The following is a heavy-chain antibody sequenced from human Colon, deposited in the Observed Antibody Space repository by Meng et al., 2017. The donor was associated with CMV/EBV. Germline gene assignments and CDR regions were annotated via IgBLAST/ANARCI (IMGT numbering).Heavy chain of an antibody. CDR3: AKHPFATGLVVYFDF. Sequence: GGSLRLSCAASGFSFRNYAMYWVRQAPGEGLEWVSTLSGAGSATYYADSVKGRFTISRDNSRSTVYLQMNNVRDEDTAVYYCAKHPFATGLVVYFDFWGQGALVTVSS. J-gene: IGHJ4*02. CDR1: GFSFRNYA. D-gene: IGHD3-16*01. V-gene: IGHV3-23*01. CDR2: LSGAGSAT.